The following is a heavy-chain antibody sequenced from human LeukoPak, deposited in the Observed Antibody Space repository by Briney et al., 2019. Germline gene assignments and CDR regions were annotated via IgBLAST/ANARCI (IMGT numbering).Heavy chain of an antibody. D-gene: IGHD2-2*01. CDR1: GFTFSAYS. CDR3: AKGPRVPAADYYFDS. J-gene: IGHJ4*02. Sequence: GGSLRLSCAASGFTFSAYSMNWVRQAPGKGLEWVSAISGSGGSTYYADSVKGRFTISRDNSKNTLYLQMHSLGAEDTAVYYCAKGPRVPAADYYFDSWGQGTLVTVSS. CDR2: ISGSGGST. V-gene: IGHV3-23*01.